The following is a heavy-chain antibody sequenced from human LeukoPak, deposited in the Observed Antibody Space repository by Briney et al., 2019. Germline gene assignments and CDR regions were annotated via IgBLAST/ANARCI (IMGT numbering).Heavy chain of an antibody. CDR1: GFTFSSYA. CDR2: ISGSGGST. CDR3: AKSFRFTLWEAGSWVFDY. Sequence: GGSLRLSCAASGFTFSSYAMSWVRQAPGKGLEWVSAISGSGGSTYYADSVKGRFTISRDNSKNTLYLQMNSLRAEDTAVYYCAKSFRFTLWEAGSWVFDYWGQGTLVTVSS. V-gene: IGHV3-23*01. D-gene: IGHD1-26*01. J-gene: IGHJ4*02.